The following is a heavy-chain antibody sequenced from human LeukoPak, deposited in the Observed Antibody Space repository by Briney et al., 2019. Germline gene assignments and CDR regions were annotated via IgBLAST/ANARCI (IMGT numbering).Heavy chain of an antibody. CDR3: ASLRQGWWYFEF. Sequence: GGSLRLSCAVSEYSFSTNDMSWVRQFPGGELEWLSIIYSGGSKFYTASVKGRFTISRDISENTLHLEMNSLRAEDTAVYYCASLRQGWWYFEFWGRGTLVTVSS. CDR1: EYSFSTND. CDR2: IYSGGSK. V-gene: IGHV3-53*01. D-gene: IGHD5/OR15-5a*01. J-gene: IGHJ2*01.